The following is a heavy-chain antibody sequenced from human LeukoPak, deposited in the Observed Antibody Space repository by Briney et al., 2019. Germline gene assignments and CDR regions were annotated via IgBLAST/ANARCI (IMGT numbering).Heavy chain of an antibody. V-gene: IGHV3-23*01. CDR3: AKGTYGSGSYYSS. D-gene: IGHD3-10*01. CDR2: ISGSGGST. J-gene: IGHJ5*02. CDR1: GFTFSSYA. Sequence: GGSLRLSCAASGFTFSSYAMSWVRQAPGKGLEWVSAISGSGGSTYYADSVKGRFTISRNNSKNTLYLQMNSLRAEDTAVYYCAKGTYGSGSYYSSWGQGTLVTVSS.